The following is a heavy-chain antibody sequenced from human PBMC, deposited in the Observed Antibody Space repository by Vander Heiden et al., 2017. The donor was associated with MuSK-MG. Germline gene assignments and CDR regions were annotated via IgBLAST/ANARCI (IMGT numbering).Heavy chain of an antibody. J-gene: IGHJ4*02. V-gene: IGHV3-53*01. Sequence: EVQLVESGGGLIQPGGSLRLSCAASGFTVSRNYMSWVRQAPGKGLEWVSVIYSGGCTYSAASVKGRFTISRDNSKNTLYLQMNSLRAEDTAVYYCARARALWFGESTPFDYWGQGTLVTVSS. CDR2: IYSGGCT. CDR1: GFTVSRNY. D-gene: IGHD3-10*01. CDR3: ARARALWFGESTPFDY.